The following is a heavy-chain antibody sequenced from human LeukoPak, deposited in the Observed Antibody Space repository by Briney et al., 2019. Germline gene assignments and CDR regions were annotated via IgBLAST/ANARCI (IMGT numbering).Heavy chain of an antibody. D-gene: IGHD1-26*01. CDR1: GFTVSSNY. V-gene: IGHV3-66*02. Sequence: GGSLRLSCAASGFTVSSNYTSWVRQAPGKGLEWVSVIYSGGSTYYADSVKGRFTISRDNSKNTLYLQMNSLRAEDTAVYYCARDRTPWELYLDCWGQGTLVTVSS. J-gene: IGHJ4*02. CDR3: ARDRTPWELYLDC. CDR2: IYSGGST.